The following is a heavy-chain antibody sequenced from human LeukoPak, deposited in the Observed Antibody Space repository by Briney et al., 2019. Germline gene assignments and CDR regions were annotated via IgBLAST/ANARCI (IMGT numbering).Heavy chain of an antibody. J-gene: IGHJ5*02. Sequence: GGTLRLSCAASGFTFSKSPMTWVRQALGKGLEWVSTISDSGGDTYHADSVKGRFTISRDNAKNSLYLQMNSLRAEDTAVYYCARINWFGEFENWFDPWGQGTLVTVSS. V-gene: IGHV3-21*01. D-gene: IGHD3-10*01. CDR3: ARINWFGEFENWFDP. CDR2: ISDSGGDT. CDR1: GFTFSKSP.